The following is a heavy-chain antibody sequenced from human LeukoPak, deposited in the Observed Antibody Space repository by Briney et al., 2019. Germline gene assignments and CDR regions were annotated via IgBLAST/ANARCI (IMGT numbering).Heavy chain of an antibody. CDR1: GFTFSSYE. J-gene: IGHJ4*02. CDR3: ARDPDRRYCGDFDY. Sequence: PGGSLRLSCAASGFTFSSYEMNWVRQAPGKGLEWVSYISSSGSTIYYADSVKGRFTISRDNAKNSLYLQMNSLRAEDTAVYYCARDPDRRYCGDFDYWGQGTLVTVSS. V-gene: IGHV3-48*03. CDR2: ISSSGSTI. D-gene: IGHD2-8*02.